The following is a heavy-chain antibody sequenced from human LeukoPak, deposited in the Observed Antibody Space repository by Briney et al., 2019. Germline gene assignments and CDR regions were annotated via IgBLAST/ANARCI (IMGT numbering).Heavy chain of an antibody. D-gene: IGHD2-2*01. J-gene: IGHJ5*02. CDR3: ATGLYCSSTSCFNSGWFDP. CDR1: GYTLTVLS. Sequence: GASVNVSCKVSGYTLTVLSMHLVRQAPGKGLERMGGFDPEDGETIYAQKFQGRVTMTEDTSTDTAYMELSSLRSEDTALYYCATGLYCSSTSCFNSGWFDPWGQGTLVTVSS. V-gene: IGHV1-24*01. CDR2: FDPEDGET.